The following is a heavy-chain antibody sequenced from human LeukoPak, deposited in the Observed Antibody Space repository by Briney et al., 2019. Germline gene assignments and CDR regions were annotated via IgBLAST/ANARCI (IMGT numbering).Heavy chain of an antibody. CDR1: GYTFTSYY. V-gene: IGHV1-46*01. CDR3: ARPWGGGSYSVHGFCLGY. CDR2: INPSGGST. D-gene: IGHD1-26*01. J-gene: IGHJ4*02. Sequence: ASVKVSCTASGYTFTSYYMHWVRQAPGQGLEWMGTINPSGGSTSYAQKFQGRVTMTRDTSTSTVYMELSSLRSEDTAVYYCARPWGGGSYSVHGFCLGYWGQGTLVTVSS.